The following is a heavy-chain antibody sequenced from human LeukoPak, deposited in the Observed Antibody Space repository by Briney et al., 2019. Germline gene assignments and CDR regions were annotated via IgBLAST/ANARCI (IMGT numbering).Heavy chain of an antibody. CDR1: GYSISSGYY. Sequence: SETLSLTCAVSGYSISSGYYWGWIRQPPGKGLEWIGSIYHSGNTNHNPSLKSRVTISVDTSKNQFSLKVSSVTAADTALYYCARWYSSSGYLDYWGQGTLVTVSS. J-gene: IGHJ4*02. CDR2: IYHSGNT. CDR3: ARWYSSSGYLDY. V-gene: IGHV4-38-2*01. D-gene: IGHD6-6*01.